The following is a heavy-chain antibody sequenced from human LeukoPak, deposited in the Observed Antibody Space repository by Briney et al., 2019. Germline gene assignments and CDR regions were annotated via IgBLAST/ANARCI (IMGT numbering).Heavy chain of an antibody. CDR2: ITSTSRTI. V-gene: IGHV3-69-1*02. CDR3: ARDFPDNALFDL. CDR1: GFTFTDYS. Sequence: PGGSLRLSCEVSGFTFTDYSMHWVRQALGKGLEWVSSITSTSRTIFYADPVEGRFTISRDNAKNTVSLEMNSLRTEDAAIYYCARDFPDNALFDLWGQGTLVSVSS. D-gene: IGHD2-8*01. J-gene: IGHJ4*02.